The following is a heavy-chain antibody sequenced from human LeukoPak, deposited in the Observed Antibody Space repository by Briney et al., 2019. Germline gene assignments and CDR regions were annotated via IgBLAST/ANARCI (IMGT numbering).Heavy chain of an antibody. CDR2: ISYDGSNK. CDR1: GFTFSSYG. Sequence: GGSLRLSCAASGFTFSSYGMHWVRPAPGKGLEWVAVISYDGSNKYYADSVKGRFTISRDNSKNTLYLQMDSLRAEDTAVYYCAKSDFDYWGQGTLVTVSS. J-gene: IGHJ4*02. V-gene: IGHV3-30*18. CDR3: AKSDFDY.